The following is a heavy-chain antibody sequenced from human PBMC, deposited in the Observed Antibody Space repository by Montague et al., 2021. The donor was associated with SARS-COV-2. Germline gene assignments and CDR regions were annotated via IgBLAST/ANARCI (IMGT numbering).Heavy chain of an antibody. V-gene: IGHV4-59*13. J-gene: IGHJ3*01. CDR1: GGSIDNYF. Sequence: SETLSLTCTASGGSIDNYFWSWIRQPPGQGLEWIGYIYNSGSTNYNPSLKSRVTMSGDTSNNQFSLKLSSVTAADTAMYYCALSLRYFDWADAFDVWGQGKMVIVSS. D-gene: IGHD3-9*01. CDR2: IYNSGST. CDR3: ALSLRYFDWADAFDV.